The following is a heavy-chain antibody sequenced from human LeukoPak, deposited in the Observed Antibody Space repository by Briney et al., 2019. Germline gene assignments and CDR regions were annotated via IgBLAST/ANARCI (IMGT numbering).Heavy chain of an antibody. J-gene: IGHJ4*02. V-gene: IGHV3-23*01. D-gene: IGHD2-21*01. CDR2: ISGSGGST. CDR3: ARVDWYEGLDY. Sequence: GGSLRLSCAASGFTFSSYAMSWVRQAPGKGLEWVSAISGSGGSTYYTDSVKGRFTISRDNSKNTLYLQMNSLRAEDTAVYYCARVDWYEGLDYWGQGALVTVSS. CDR1: GFTFSSYA.